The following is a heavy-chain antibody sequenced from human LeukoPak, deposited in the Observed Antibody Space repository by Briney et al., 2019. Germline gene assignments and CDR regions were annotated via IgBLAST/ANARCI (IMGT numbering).Heavy chain of an antibody. CDR2: MNPSSGNT. V-gene: IGHV1-8*01. CDR1: GYTFTSSN. Sequence: ASVKVSCKVSGYTFTSSNINWVRQAPGQGLEWMGWMNPSSGNTAYAQRFQGRVTMTRDTSTNTAFLQLTSLRSEDTAVYYCARGLDVERSSAWSWGPKKFYYNVTDVWGQGTTVTVSS. CDR3: ARGLDVERSSAWSWGPKKFYYNVTDV. J-gene: IGHJ6*02. D-gene: IGHD3-9*01.